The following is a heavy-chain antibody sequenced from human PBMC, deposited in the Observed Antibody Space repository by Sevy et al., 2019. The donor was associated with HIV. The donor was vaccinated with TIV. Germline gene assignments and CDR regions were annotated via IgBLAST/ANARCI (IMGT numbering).Heavy chain of an antibody. D-gene: IGHD2-8*01. J-gene: IGHJ4*02. Sequence: GGSLRLSCAASVFAFYEYSMSWIRQAPGKGLEWVATLSFGCGKINYADSVKGRFTISRDNSKNSFYLQMDNLRVEDTAPYYCAREGCSRPHDYWGQGTRVTVSS. CDR2: LSFGCGKI. CDR3: AREGCSRPHDY. CDR1: VFAFYEYS. V-gene: IGHV3-23*01.